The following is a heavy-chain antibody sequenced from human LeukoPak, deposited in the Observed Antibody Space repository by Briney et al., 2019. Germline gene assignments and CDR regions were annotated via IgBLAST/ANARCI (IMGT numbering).Heavy chain of an antibody. D-gene: IGHD6-19*01. CDR2: ISSDGGRI. CDR3: VKPGYNTGWYDW. J-gene: IGHJ4*02. V-gene: IGHV3-64D*09. CDR1: GFTFSHYS. Sequence: GGTLRLSCLASGFTFSHYSMDWVRQAPGIGLEYLSTISSDGGRIYYADSVKGRFTISRDNSKNTLYLQMSSLRAEDTAVYYCVKPGYNTGWYDWWGQGTRVTVSS.